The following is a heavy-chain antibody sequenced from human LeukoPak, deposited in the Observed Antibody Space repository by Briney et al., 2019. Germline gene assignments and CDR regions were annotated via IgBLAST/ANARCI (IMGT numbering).Heavy chain of an antibody. CDR2: ISGSGVTM. J-gene: IGHJ4*02. CDR1: GFTFSNTN. CDR3: AREDIRLDYFDF. D-gene: IGHD6-19*01. Sequence: GGSLRLSCAASGFTFSNTNMNWVRQATGRGLEWVSYISGSGVTMYYADSVKGRFTISRDDAKNSLYLQMNSLRAEDTAVYYCAREDIRLDYFDFWGQGTLVTVSS. V-gene: IGHV3-48*04.